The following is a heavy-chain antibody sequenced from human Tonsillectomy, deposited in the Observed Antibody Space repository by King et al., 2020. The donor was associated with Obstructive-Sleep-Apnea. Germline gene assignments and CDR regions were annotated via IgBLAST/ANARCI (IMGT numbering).Heavy chain of an antibody. V-gene: IGHV4-39*07. D-gene: IGHD6-25*01. CDR2: IYYSGRT. CDR3: ATEGAAATNWFEP. J-gene: IGHJ5*02. Sequence: QLQESGPGLVKPSETLSLTCTVSGGSISSSSYYWGWIRQPPGKGLEWIGSIYYSGRTSYNPSLKSRVTISVDTSKNQFSLKLSSVTAADTAVYYCATEGAAATNWFEPWGQGTLVTVSS. CDR1: GGSISSSSYY.